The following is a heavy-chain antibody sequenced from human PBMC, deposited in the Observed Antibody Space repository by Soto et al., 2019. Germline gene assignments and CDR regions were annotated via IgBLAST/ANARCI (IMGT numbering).Heavy chain of an antibody. CDR2: IDSDGSSK. CDR3: ARGRPYSMAV. V-gene: IGHV3-74*01. CDR1: GFTFGSYW. Sequence: EVQLVESGGGLVQPGGSLRVSCAASGFTFGSYWMNWVRQAPGKGLVWVSRIDSDGSSKTYADSVKGRFTTSRDNAKNTLCLQRSSLRVEVTAVYYCARGRPYSMAVWGQGTRVTVSS. J-gene: IGHJ6*02.